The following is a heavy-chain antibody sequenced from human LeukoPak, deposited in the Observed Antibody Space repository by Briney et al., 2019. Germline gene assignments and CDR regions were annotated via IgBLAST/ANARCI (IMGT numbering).Heavy chain of an antibody. J-gene: IGHJ4*02. Sequence: PGRSLRLSCAASGLKLSNYGMHWVRQAPGKGLEWVAVVWYDGSHENYGDSVKGRFSISRDNPKNTLYLQMNSLRVEGTAVYYCATGGMATPGRTSFIDYWGQGTLVTVSS. CDR3: ATGGMATPGRTSFIDY. D-gene: IGHD5-24*01. CDR1: GLKLSNYG. V-gene: IGHV3-33*01. CDR2: VWYDGSHE.